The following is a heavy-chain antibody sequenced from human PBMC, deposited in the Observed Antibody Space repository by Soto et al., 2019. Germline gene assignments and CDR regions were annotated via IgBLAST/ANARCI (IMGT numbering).Heavy chain of an antibody. Sequence: QVQLVQSGAEVKKPGASVKVSCKASGYTFTSYDINWVRQATGQGLEWMGWMNPNSGNTGYAQKFQGRVTMTRNTSISTAYMELSSLRSEDTAVYYCATPYCGGDSYSSYYYYGMDVWGQGTTVTVSS. CDR3: ATPYCGGDSYSSYYYYGMDV. CDR1: GYTFTSYD. V-gene: IGHV1-8*01. CDR2: MNPNSGNT. J-gene: IGHJ6*02. D-gene: IGHD2-21*02.